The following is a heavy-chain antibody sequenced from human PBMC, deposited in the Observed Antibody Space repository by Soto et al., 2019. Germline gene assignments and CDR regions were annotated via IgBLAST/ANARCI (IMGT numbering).Heavy chain of an antibody. D-gene: IGHD2-2*01. Sequence: EVQLVESGGGLVKPGGSLSLSCAASGFTFSGYGMNWVRQAPGKGLEWVSSISIGSTYIFYADSVKGRFTISRDDAKNSLYLQMNSLRAEDTAVYFCARSTRNWFDPWGQGTLVTVSS. CDR1: GFTFSGYG. CDR3: ARSTRNWFDP. J-gene: IGHJ5*02. V-gene: IGHV3-21*01. CDR2: ISIGSTYI.